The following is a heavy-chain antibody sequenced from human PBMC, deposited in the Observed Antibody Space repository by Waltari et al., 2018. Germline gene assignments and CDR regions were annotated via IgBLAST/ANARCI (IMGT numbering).Heavy chain of an antibody. CDR1: GYTFTSYD. J-gene: IGHJ6*03. D-gene: IGHD2-8*02. CDR2: VNRTSGKT. CDR3: ARGYWRRGARYYYYYMDV. Sequence: QVQLVQSGAEVKKPGASVKVSCKASGYTFTSYDINWVRQATGQGLEWMGWVNRTSGKTGYAQKFQGRVTRTRNTSISTAYTELSILRSEDTAVDYCARGYWRRGARYYYYYMDVWGQGTPVTVSS. V-gene: IGHV1-8*01.